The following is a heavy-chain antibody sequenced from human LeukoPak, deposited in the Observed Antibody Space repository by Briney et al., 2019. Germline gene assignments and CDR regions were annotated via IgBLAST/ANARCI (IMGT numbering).Heavy chain of an antibody. J-gene: IGHJ6*03. CDR2: IYTSEST. V-gene: IGHV4-61*02. CDR1: GGSISSGSYY. CDR3: ERVKYCSSTSCYPFSYYYMDV. D-gene: IGHD2-2*01. Sequence: SETLSLTCTVSGGSISSGSYYWSWIRQPAGKGLEWIGRIYTSESTNYNPSLKSRVTISLDTSKNQFSLKLSSVTAADTAVYYCERVKYCSSTSCYPFSYYYMDVWGKGTTVTISS.